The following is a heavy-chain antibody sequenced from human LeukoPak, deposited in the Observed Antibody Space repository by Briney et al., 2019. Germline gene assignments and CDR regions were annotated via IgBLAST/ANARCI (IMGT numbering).Heavy chain of an antibody. D-gene: IGHD4-11*01. J-gene: IGHJ6*02. V-gene: IGHV5-51*01. CDR1: GYSFIHYW. Sequence: GESLKISCQGSGYSFIHYWIGWVRQMPGNGLEWMVIIFPGDTDIKYSPSFQGQVTMSADNYISTAYLQWGSLKASDTAIYYWVRYGLQGCRDSRCFTAFYDYGVDVWGQGSTVTVSS. CDR2: IFPGDTDI. CDR3: VRYGLQGCRDSRCFTAFYDYGVDV.